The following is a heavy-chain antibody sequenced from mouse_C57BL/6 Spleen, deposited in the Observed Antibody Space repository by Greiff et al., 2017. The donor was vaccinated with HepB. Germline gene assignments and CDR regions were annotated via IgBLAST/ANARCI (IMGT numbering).Heavy chain of an antibody. CDR2: INPSSGYT. Sequence: QVHVKQSGAELAKPGASVKLSCKASGYTFTSYWMHWVKQRPGQGLEWIGYINPSSGYTKYNQKFKDKATLTADKSSSTAYLQLSSLTYEDSAVYYCARGGSNYVYFDYWGQGTTLTVSS. J-gene: IGHJ2*01. CDR1: GYTFTSYW. V-gene: IGHV1-7*01. D-gene: IGHD2-5*01. CDR3: ARGGSNYVYFDY.